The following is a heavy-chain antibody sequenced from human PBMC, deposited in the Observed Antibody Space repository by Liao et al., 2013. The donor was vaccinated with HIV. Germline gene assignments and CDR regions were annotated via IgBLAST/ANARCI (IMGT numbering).Heavy chain of an antibody. CDR3: ARGLWLEYMDV. CDR1: VGSFTNYY. CDR2: INHSGKT. D-gene: IGHD3-22*01. Sequence: QGQLKQWGTGLLKPSETLSRTCAVYVGSFTNYYWSWIRQPPGKGLEWIGEINHSGKTNYNPSLKSRVTISVDTSKKQFSLKVSSVTAADTAVYYCARGLWLEYMDVWGKGTTVTVSS. V-gene: IGHV4-34*01. J-gene: IGHJ6*03.